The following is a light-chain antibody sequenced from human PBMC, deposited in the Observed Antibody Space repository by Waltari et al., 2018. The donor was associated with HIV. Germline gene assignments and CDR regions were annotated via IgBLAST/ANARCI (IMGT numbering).Light chain of an antibody. J-gene: IGLJ3*02. Sequence: QSALPQPASVSGSPGQSFTISSTGTTSVVGTYDLFSWYQQHPGKAPKLMIYEVTKWSSGVSNRFSGSKSGNTASLTISGLQAEDEADYYCCSYAGTNGLVFGGGTKLTVL. CDR2: EVT. CDR3: CSYAGTNGLV. V-gene: IGLV2-23*02. CDR1: TSVVGTYDL.